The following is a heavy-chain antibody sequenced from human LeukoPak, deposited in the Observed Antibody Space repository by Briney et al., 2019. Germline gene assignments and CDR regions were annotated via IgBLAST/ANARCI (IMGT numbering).Heavy chain of an antibody. Sequence: GGSLRLSCATSGLTFTRYAMSWVRQAPGKGLEWVSGISSSGGVTYSADSVKGRFTISRDNSKNTLYLQMNSLRAEDTAVYYCAREGGYSTYWYFDLWGRGTLVTVSS. CDR1: GLTFTRYA. J-gene: IGHJ2*01. D-gene: IGHD5-18*01. CDR2: ISSSGGVT. V-gene: IGHV3-23*01. CDR3: AREGGYSTYWYFDL.